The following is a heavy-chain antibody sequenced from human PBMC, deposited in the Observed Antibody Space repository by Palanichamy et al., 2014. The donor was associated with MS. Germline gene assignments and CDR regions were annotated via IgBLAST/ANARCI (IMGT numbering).Heavy chain of an antibody. CDR2: IKSDGSST. J-gene: IGHJ5*02. CDR3: ARDADYALNNWFDP. CDR1: GFTFSSYW. D-gene: IGHD4-17*01. Sequence: VEVRGEVLVPAVGGPVRLSCAASGFTFSSYWMHWVRQAPGKGPVWVSRIKSDGSSTTYEDSVKGRSTTSRDNAKNTLYLQMNSLRDEDTAVYYCARDADYALNNWFDPWGQGTLVTVSS. V-gene: IGHV3-74*01.